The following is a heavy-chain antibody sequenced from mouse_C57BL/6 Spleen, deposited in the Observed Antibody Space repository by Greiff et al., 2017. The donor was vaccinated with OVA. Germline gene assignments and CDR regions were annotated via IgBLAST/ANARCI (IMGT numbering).Heavy chain of an antibody. V-gene: IGHV1-61*01. CDR2: IYPSDSET. CDR1: GYTFTSYW. Sequence: QVHVKQPGAELVRPGSSVKLSCKASGYTFTSYWMDWVKQMPGQGLEWIGNIYPSDSETHYNQKFKDKATLTVDKSSSTAYMQLSSLTSEDSAVYYCARESYWGQGATLTVSS. J-gene: IGHJ2*01. CDR3: ARESY.